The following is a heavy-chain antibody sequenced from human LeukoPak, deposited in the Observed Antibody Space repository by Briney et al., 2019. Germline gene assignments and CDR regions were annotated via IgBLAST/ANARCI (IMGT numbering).Heavy chain of an antibody. CDR2: MKEDGGEK. Sequence: PGGSLRLSCAASGFIFSPYWVTWVSQAPGMGLEWVANMKEDGGEKFYVDSVRGRFTISRDNAKNSLYLQMNSLRVEDTGVYYCARVRTEWYIDLWGRGTLVTVST. J-gene: IGHJ2*01. V-gene: IGHV3-7*01. CDR3: ARVRTEWYIDL. CDR1: GFIFSPYW. D-gene: IGHD2-8*02.